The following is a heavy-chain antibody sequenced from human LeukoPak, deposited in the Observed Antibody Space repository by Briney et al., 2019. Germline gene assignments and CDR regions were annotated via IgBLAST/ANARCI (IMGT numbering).Heavy chain of an antibody. J-gene: IGHJ4*02. Sequence: EASVTVSCKASGYTFTSYDINWVRQATGQGLEWMGWMNPNSGNTGYAQKFQGRVTMTRNTSISTAYMELSSLRSGDTAVYYCARDPLWFGTKFDYWGQGTLVTVSS. CDR3: ARDPLWFGTKFDY. V-gene: IGHV1-8*01. D-gene: IGHD3-10*01. CDR2: MNPNSGNT. CDR1: GYTFTSYD.